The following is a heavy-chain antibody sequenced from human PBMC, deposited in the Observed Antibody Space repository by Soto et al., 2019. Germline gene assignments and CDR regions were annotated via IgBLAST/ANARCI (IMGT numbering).Heavy chain of an antibody. Sequence: PGESLKISCKGSGYSFTSYWIGWVRQMPGKGLEWMGIIYPGDSDTRYSPSFQGQVTISADKSISTAYMELSSLRSEDTAVYYCARDRSIAARQSYYYYYGMDVWGQGTTVTVSS. D-gene: IGHD6-6*01. CDR1: GYSFTSYW. J-gene: IGHJ6*02. CDR2: IYPGDSDT. V-gene: IGHV5-51*01. CDR3: ARDRSIAARQSYYYYYGMDV.